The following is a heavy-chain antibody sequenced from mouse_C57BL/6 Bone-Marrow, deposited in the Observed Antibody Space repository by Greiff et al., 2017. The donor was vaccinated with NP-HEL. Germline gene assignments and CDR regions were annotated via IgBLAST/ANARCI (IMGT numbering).Heavy chain of an antibody. D-gene: IGHD1-1*01. V-gene: IGHV2-2*01. Sequence: VQRVESGPGLVQPSQSLSITCTVSGFSLTSYGVHWVRQSPGKGLEWLGVIWSGGSTDYNAAFISRLSISKDNSKSQVFFKMNSLQADDTAIYYWASHYYGSSFHYYAMDYWGQGTSVTVSS. J-gene: IGHJ4*01. CDR1: GFSLTSYG. CDR3: ASHYYGSSFHYYAMDY. CDR2: IWSGGST.